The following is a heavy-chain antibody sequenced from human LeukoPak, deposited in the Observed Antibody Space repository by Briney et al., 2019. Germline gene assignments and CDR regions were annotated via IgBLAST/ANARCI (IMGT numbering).Heavy chain of an antibody. CDR2: IRSKHYGGAT. Sequence: GGSLRLSCTASGFTFGDYAMSCVRQAPGKGLEWVGFIRSKHYGGATEYAASVKGRFTISRDDSKSVAYLHMNSLKTEDTAIYYCTRDILSGWYYFDFWGQGTLVTVSS. J-gene: IGHJ4*02. D-gene: IGHD6-19*01. CDR1: GFTFGDYA. V-gene: IGHV3-49*04. CDR3: TRDILSGWYYFDF.